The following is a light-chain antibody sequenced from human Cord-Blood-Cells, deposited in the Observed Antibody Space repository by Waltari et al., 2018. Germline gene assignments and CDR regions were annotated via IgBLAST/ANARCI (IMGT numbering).Light chain of an antibody. CDR1: QSVLYSSNNKNY. V-gene: IGKV4-1*01. Sequence: DIVMTQSPDSLAVSLGERATINCKSSQSVLYSSNNKNYLALYQQKPGQPPKLLIYWASTRESGVPDRYSGSGSVTDFTLTISSLQAEDVAVYYCQQYYSTPWTFGQGTKVEIK. CDR2: WAS. J-gene: IGKJ1*01. CDR3: QQYYSTPWT.